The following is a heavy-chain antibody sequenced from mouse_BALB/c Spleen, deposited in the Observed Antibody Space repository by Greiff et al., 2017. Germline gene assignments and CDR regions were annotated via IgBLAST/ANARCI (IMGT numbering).Heavy chain of an antibody. D-gene: IGHD1-1*01. CDR3: AIITTGYWYFDV. V-gene: IGHV5-6-5*01. CDR2: ISSGGST. Sequence: EVQLVESGGGLVKPGGSLKLSCAASGFTFSSYAMSWVRQTPEKRLEWVASISSGGSTYYPDSVKGRFTISRDNARNILYLQMSSLRSEDTAMYYCAIITTGYWYFDVWGAGTTVTVSS. CDR1: GFTFSSYA. J-gene: IGHJ1*01.